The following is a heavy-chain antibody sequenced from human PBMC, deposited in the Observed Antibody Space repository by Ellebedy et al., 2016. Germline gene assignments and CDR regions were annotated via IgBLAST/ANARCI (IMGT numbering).Heavy chain of an antibody. J-gene: IGHJ4*02. CDR2: IYHSGST. D-gene: IGHD2-21*01. V-gene: IGHV4-30-2*01. CDR3: ARGGGGDFDY. CDR1: GGSISSGGYS. Sequence: LRLFXAVSGGSISSGGYSWSWIRQPPGKGLEWIGYIYHSGSTYYNPSLKSRVTISVDRSKNQFSLKLSSVTAADTAVYYCARGGGGDFDYWGQGTLVTVSS.